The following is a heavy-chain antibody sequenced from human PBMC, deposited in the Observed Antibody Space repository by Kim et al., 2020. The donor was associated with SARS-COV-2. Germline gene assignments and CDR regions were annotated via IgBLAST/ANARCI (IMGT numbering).Heavy chain of an antibody. CDR3: AKDFDSSGWCFDY. Sequence: GGSLRLSCAASGFTFSSYGMHWVRQAPGKGLEWVAVISYDGRNKNYADSVKGRFTISRDNSKNTLDLQMNSLRAEDTAVYYCAKDFDSSGWCFDYWGPGTLVTVSS. CDR2: ISYDGRNK. CDR1: GFTFSSYG. D-gene: IGHD6-19*01. V-gene: IGHV3-30*18. J-gene: IGHJ4*01.